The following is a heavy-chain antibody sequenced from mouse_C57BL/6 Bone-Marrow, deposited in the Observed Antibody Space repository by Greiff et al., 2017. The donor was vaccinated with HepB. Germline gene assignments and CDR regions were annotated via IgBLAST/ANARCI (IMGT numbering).Heavy chain of an antibody. CDR1: GYTFTDYY. J-gene: IGHJ3*01. V-gene: IGHV1-75*01. Sequence: VQLQQSGPELVKPGASVKISCKASGYTFTDYYINWVKQRPGQGLEWIGWIFPGSGSTYYNEKFKGKATLTVDKSSSTAYMLLSSLTSEDSAVYFCARGGGLLWPRRGFAYWGQGTLVTVSA. CDR2: IFPGSGST. CDR3: ARGGGLLWPRRGFAY. D-gene: IGHD2-2*01.